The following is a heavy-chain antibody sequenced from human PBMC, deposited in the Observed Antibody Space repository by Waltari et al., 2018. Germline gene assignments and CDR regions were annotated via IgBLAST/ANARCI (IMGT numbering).Heavy chain of an antibody. CDR2: LNTNIDAQ. J-gene: IGHJ4*03. CDR3: ASSSYCSSTSCYSDY. V-gene: IGHV1-2*02. CDR1: GYTFTGYY. D-gene: IGHD2-2*01. Sequence: QVQLVQSGAEVKKPGASVKVSCKASGYTFTGYYMHWVRQAPGQGLEWIGWLNTNIDAQSTATEVQGRVTMTRDTSIRTAYMEMSVLRSDDPAVYYCASSSYCSSTSCYSDYW.